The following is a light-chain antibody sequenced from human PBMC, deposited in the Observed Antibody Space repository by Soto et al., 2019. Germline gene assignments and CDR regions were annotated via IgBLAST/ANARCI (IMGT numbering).Light chain of an antibody. CDR1: QSIGKH. Sequence: DIQMTQSTSSLSASVGDRVTITCRASQSIGKHLNWYQQKPGEAPKFLIYAASNLQSGVPSRFSGSGSGTDFTLTVNSLQPEDFATYYCQQGYTSAITFGQGTRLEIK. J-gene: IGKJ5*01. CDR3: QQGYTSAIT. CDR2: AAS. V-gene: IGKV1-39*01.